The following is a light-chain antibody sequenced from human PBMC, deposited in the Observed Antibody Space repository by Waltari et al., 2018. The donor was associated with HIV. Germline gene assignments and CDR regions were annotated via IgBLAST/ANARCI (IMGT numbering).Light chain of an antibody. V-gene: IGKV2-28*01. CDR2: LGS. J-gene: IGKJ1*01. CDR1: QSLLHSNGYTH. CDR3: MQPLQTPWT. Sequence: DIVMTQSPLSLPVTPGETASISCLSSQSLLHSNGYTHLDWYLQKPGQSPQLLIYLGSNRASGVPERFSGSGSGTNFTLRIGRVAAEDVGVYYCMQPLQTPWTFGQGTKVEIK.